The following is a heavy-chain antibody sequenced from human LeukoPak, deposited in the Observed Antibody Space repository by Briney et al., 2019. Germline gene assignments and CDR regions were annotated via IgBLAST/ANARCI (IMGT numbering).Heavy chain of an antibody. CDR3: TTRRQDGW. CDR1: GFTFSDAW. V-gene: IGHV3-15*01. J-gene: IGHJ4*02. CDR2: IKSKSDGGTI. Sequence: SGGSLRLSCVGSGFTFSDAWMSWVRQAPGKGLEWVGRIKSKSDGGTIDYAAPVKGRFTISRDDSGNTLYLQMNSLKTEDTAVYYCTTRRQDGWWGQGTLVTVS. D-gene: IGHD2-15*01.